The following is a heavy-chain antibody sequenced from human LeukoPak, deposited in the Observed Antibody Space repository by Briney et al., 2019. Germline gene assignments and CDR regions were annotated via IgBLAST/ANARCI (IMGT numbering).Heavy chain of an antibody. CDR1: GASVSSGNYY. Sequence: SQTLSLTCTVSGASVSSGNYYWSWIRQPAGKRLEWIGRIYTSGSINYNPSLKSRATISVDTSKNQFSLKLSSVTAADTAVYYCAGMIGYFDYWGQGTLVTVSS. D-gene: IGHD3-16*01. CDR2: IYTSGSI. J-gene: IGHJ4*02. CDR3: AGMIGYFDY. V-gene: IGHV4-61*02.